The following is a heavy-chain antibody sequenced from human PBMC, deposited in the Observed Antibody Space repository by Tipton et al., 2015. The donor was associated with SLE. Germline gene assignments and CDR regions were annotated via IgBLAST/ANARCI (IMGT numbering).Heavy chain of an antibody. V-gene: IGHV4-39*01. D-gene: IGHD6-19*01. CDR1: GDSIISGSYY. Sequence: TLSLTCTVSGDSIISGSYYWGWIRQPPGKGLEWIGSVFSGGNAYYNPSLKSRVTVSVDTSENQFSLTLTSVTAADTAVYYCARGVGVAVAGVSYFQHWGLGTLVTVSS. CDR2: VFSGGNA. CDR3: ARGVGVAVAGVSYFQH. J-gene: IGHJ1*01.